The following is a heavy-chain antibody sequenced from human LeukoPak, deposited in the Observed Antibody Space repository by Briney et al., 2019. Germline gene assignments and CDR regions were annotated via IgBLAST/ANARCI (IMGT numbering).Heavy chain of an antibody. D-gene: IGHD3-16*01. CDR3: ARFGLYYDMDV. CDR1: GGSISGYY. J-gene: IGHJ6*02. V-gene: IGHV4-59*01. CDR2: IHYSGKA. Sequence: SETLSLTCSVSGGSISGYYWTWIRQPPGKGLEWIGQIHYSGKAHYNPSLRSRITISVDTSKNQMSLQLNSVTAADTAIYYCARFGLYYDMDVWGQGTTVTVS.